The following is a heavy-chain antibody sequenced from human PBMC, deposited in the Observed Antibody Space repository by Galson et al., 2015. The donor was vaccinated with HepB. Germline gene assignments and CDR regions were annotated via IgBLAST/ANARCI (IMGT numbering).Heavy chain of an antibody. V-gene: IGHV3-9*01. Sequence: SLRLSCAASGFTFDDYAMHWVRQAPGEGLEWVSGISWNSGSIGYADSVKGRFTISRDNAKNSLYLQMNSLRAEDTALYYCAKVRWELLTGPFDYWGQGTLVTVSS. CDR3: AKVRWELLTGPFDY. D-gene: IGHD1-26*01. J-gene: IGHJ4*02. CDR1: GFTFDDYA. CDR2: ISWNSGSI.